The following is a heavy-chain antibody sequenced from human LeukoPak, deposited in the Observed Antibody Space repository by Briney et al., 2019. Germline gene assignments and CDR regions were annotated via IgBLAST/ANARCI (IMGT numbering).Heavy chain of an antibody. CDR1: GFTFSNYD. Sequence: PGGSLRLSCAASGFTFSNYDMSWVRQAPGEGLEWVSAISGSGGSTYNADSVKGRFTISRDNSKNTLYLQMNSLRAEDTAVYYCAKDWDDYYGSGSYFDYWGQGTLVTVSS. CDR2: ISGSGGST. D-gene: IGHD3-10*01. V-gene: IGHV3-23*01. J-gene: IGHJ4*02. CDR3: AKDWDDYYGSGSYFDY.